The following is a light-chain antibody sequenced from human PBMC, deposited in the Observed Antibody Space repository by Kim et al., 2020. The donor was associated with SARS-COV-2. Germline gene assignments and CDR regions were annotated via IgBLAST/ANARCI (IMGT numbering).Light chain of an antibody. J-gene: IGKJ2*01. CDR3: QQYYDLPPT. CDR2: YAS. V-gene: IGKV1-33*01. Sequence: SASVSDRVTITCQASQEISNSLSWYQQKEGKAPKLLIHYASNLERGVPSRVSGSGSWTDFPFTIRSLRPEDIATYFCQQYYDLPPTFCQGTKLEI. CDR1: QEISNS.